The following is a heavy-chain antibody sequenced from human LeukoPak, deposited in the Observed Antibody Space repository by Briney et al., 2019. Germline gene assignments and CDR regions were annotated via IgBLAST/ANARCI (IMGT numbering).Heavy chain of an antibody. V-gene: IGHV3-9*01. Sequence: GGSLRLSCAASGFTFDDYAMHWVRHAPGKGLEWVSGISWNSGSIGYADSVKGRFTISRDNAKNSLYLQMNSLRAEDTALYYCAKAPGYSSEDAFDIWGQGTMVTVSS. CDR1: GFTFDDYA. CDR3: AKAPGYSSEDAFDI. CDR2: ISWNSGSI. D-gene: IGHD6-19*01. J-gene: IGHJ3*02.